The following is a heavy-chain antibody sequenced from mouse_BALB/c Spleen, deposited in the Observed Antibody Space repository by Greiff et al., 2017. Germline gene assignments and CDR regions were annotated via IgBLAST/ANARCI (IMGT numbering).Heavy chain of an antibody. J-gene: IGHJ1*01. CDR2: IDPANGNT. D-gene: IGHD1-1*01. CDR1: GFNIKDTY. V-gene: IGHV14-3*02. CDR3: ARTTVEYFDV. Sequence: EVQLQQSGAELVKPGASVKLSCTASGFNIKDTYMHWVKQRPEQGLEWIGRIDPANGNTKYDPKFQGKATITADTSSNTAYLQLSSLTSEDTAVYYCARTTVEYFDVWGAGTTVTVSA.